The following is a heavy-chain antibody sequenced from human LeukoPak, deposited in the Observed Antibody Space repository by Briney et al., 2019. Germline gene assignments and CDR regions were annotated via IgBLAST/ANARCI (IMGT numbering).Heavy chain of an antibody. CDR1: GGPLTSYY. CDR3: ARDRKDYYDSSGVDN. CDR2: IYYRGST. V-gene: IGHV4-59*12. D-gene: IGHD3-22*01. J-gene: IGHJ4*02. Sequence: SETLSLTCAVSGGPLTSYYWSWIRQPPGKGLEWIGFIYYRGSTNYNPSLESRVTISVDTSKNRFSLKLSSVTAADTAVYYCARDRKDYYDSSGVDNWGQGTLVTVSS.